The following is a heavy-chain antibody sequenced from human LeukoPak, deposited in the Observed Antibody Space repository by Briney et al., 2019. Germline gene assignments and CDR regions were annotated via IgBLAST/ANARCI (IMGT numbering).Heavy chain of an antibody. Sequence: SETLSLTCTVSGGSISSYYWSWIRQPPGKGLEWIGYIYYSGSTNYNPSLKSRVTISVDTSKNQFSLKLSSVTAADTAVYYCARARLLPGNAFDYWGQGTLVTVSS. CDR1: GGSISSYY. J-gene: IGHJ4*02. V-gene: IGHV4-59*01. D-gene: IGHD1-26*01. CDR3: ARARLLPGNAFDY. CDR2: IYYSGST.